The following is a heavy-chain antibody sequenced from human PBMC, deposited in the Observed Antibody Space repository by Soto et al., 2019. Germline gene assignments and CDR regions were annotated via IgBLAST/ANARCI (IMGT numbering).Heavy chain of an antibody. Sequence: QVQLVESGGGVVQPGRSLRLSCVASGFTLSGHGMHWVRQAPGKGLEWVAVITYDGSEIHYSDSVKGRFTISRDTSKNMVYLQMNSLKTEDTAMYYFAREQGYGYHRVADYWGQGTLVTVSS. J-gene: IGHJ4*02. CDR2: ITYDGSEI. CDR3: AREQGYGYHRVADY. CDR1: GFTLSGHG. D-gene: IGHD5-12*01. V-gene: IGHV3-30*03.